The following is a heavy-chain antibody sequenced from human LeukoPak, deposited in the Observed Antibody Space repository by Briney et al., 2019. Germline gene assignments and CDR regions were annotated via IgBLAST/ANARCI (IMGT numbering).Heavy chain of an antibody. D-gene: IGHD1-1*01. Sequence: PGGSLRLSCAASGFTFSDFWMSWVRQAPGKGLECVASTNEAGGDKYYVDSVKGRFTISRDNSKNSLSLQMNSLTSEDTAIYYCAIATTGRGAFGSWGQGTLVSVPS. CDR3: AIATTGRGAFGS. V-gene: IGHV3-7*01. CDR2: TNEAGGDK. CDR1: GFTFSDFW. J-gene: IGHJ4*02.